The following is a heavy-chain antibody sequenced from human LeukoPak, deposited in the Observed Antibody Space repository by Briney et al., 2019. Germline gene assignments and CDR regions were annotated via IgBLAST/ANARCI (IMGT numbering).Heavy chain of an antibody. CDR1: GFTVSSNS. CDR2: TYSDNT. CDR3: AGGLLWFGESGFDY. Sequence: GGSLRLSCTVSGFTVSSNSMSWVRQAPGKGLEWVSFTYSDNTHYSNSVKGRFTISRDNSKNTLYLQMNSLRAEDTAVYYCAGGLLWFGESGFDYWGQGTLVTVSS. D-gene: IGHD3-10*01. J-gene: IGHJ4*02. V-gene: IGHV3-53*01.